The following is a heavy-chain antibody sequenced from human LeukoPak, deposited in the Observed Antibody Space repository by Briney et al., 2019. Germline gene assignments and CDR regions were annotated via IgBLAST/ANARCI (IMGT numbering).Heavy chain of an antibody. D-gene: IGHD2-21*02. J-gene: IGHJ4*02. CDR1: GFTFSSYW. Sequence: GGSLRLSCAASGFTFSSYWMHWVRQAPGKGLVWASHINSDGSSTSYADSVKGRFTISRDNAKNTLSLQMNSLRADDTAVYYCARPLCGGDCYPYDYWGQGTLVTVSS. CDR3: ARPLCGGDCYPYDY. V-gene: IGHV3-74*01. CDR2: INSDGSST.